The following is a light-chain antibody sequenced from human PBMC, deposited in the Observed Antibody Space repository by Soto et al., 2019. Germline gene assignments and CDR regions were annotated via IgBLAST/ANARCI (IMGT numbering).Light chain of an antibody. CDR1: SSDVGGHNF. Sequence: QSALTQPASESRSPGQSITISCTGTSSDVGGHNFVSWYQHHPGKAPKLMIYEVTNRPSGVSDRFSGSKSGNTASLTISGLQAEDESDYYCNSYTSTFTWVFGGGTKLTLL. J-gene: IGLJ2*01. CDR3: NSYTSTFTWV. V-gene: IGLV2-14*01. CDR2: EVT.